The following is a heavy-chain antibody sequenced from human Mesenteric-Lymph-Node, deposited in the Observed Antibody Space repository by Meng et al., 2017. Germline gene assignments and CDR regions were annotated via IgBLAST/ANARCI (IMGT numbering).Heavy chain of an antibody. D-gene: IGHD3-10*01. CDR3: ARGGATPMIIKY. CDR1: GGSLSGYY. V-gene: IGHV4-34*02. Sequence: QVQLKQWGAEVVNPSEPLSLPCAAHGGSLSGYYWSWIRQPPGKGLEWMGEVYHNGVTKYSPSLRSRVVISIDTSKNQFSLNLRSVSAADTAMYYCARGGATPMIIKYWGPGTLVTVSS. J-gene: IGHJ4*02. CDR2: VYHNGVT.